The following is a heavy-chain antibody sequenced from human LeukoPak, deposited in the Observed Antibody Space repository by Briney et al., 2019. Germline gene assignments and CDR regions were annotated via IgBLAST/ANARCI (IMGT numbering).Heavy chain of an antibody. CDR3: ARGGNYGYLWNAFDI. CDR1: GFTFNTYE. J-gene: IGHJ3*02. D-gene: IGHD5-18*01. CDR2: ITSSGTTI. V-gene: IGHV3-48*03. Sequence: GGSLRLSCAASGFTFNTYEMSWVRQAPGKGLEWVSYITSSGTTIYYADSVKGRFTMFRDNAENSLYLQMNSLRADDTAVYYCARGGNYGYLWNAFDIWGQGTMVTVSS.